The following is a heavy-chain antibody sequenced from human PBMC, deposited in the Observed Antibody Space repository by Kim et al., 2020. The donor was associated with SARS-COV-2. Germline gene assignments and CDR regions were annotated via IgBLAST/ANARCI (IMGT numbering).Heavy chain of an antibody. J-gene: IGHJ4*02. CDR2: IYYSGST. V-gene: IGHV4-59*01. CDR3: ARGDSSSSDLAY. D-gene: IGHD6-6*01. CDR1: GGSISSYY. Sequence: SETLSLTCTVSGGSISSYYWSWIRQPPGKGLEWIGYIYYSGSTNYNPSLKSRVTISVDTSKNQFSLKLSSVTAADTAVYYCARGDSSSSDLAYWGQGTLVAVSS.